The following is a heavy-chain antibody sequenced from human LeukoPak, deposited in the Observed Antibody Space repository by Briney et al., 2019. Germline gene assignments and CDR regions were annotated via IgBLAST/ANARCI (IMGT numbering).Heavy chain of an antibody. D-gene: IGHD2-2*01. J-gene: IGHJ3*02. Sequence: SETLSLTCNVSGISISDGRYYWAWIRQRPGRGLEWIGYKYYSGSAKYNPPLKSRLTISIDTPENQFSLHLNSVIAADTAIYYCATPYCSSLSCLDVFNIWGQGRMVTVSS. CDR2: KYYSGSA. V-gene: IGHV4-31*03. CDR1: GISISDGRYY. CDR3: ATPYCSSLSCLDVFNI.